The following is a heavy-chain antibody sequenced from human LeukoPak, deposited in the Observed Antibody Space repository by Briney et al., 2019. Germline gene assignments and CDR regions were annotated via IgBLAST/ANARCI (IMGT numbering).Heavy chain of an antibody. Sequence: GGSLRLSCAASGFTFSSYSMNWVRQAPGKGLEWVSSISSSSRYIYYADSVKGRFTISRDNAKNSLYLQMNSLRAEDTAVYYCARRGTDYGDYLDYWGQGTLVTVSS. V-gene: IGHV3-21*01. D-gene: IGHD4-17*01. CDR1: GFTFSSYS. CDR2: ISSSSRYI. CDR3: ARRGTDYGDYLDY. J-gene: IGHJ4*02.